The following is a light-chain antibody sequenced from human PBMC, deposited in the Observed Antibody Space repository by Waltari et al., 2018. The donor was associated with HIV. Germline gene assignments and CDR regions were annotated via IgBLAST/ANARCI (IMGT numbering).Light chain of an antibody. Sequence: DIQMTQSPSSLSASLGASVVITRRASQAISTYLNWYQQQPGNAPVLLVYSAYTLQPGAPSRFRGAGSGREFSLSISGLQTEDFATYFCQQSYGSPFNFGPGT. V-gene: IGKV1-39*01. CDR2: SAY. CDR3: QQSYGSPFN. CDR1: QAISTY. J-gene: IGKJ3*01.